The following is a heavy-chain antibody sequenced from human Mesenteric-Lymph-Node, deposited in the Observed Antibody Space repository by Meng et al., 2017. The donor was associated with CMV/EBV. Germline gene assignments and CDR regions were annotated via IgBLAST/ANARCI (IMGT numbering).Heavy chain of an antibody. J-gene: IGHJ4*02. V-gene: IGHV3-48*04. D-gene: IGHD1-14*01. Sequence: GGSLRLSCAASGFTVNRNYMNWVRQAPGKGLECVSYISSGSSTTYYADSVKGRFTISRDNSKNSVYLQMDLPRVEDTAVYYCARDLQGEPRVYFDFWGQGTLVTVSS. CDR3: ARDLQGEPRVYFDF. CDR2: ISSGSSTT. CDR1: GFTVNRNY.